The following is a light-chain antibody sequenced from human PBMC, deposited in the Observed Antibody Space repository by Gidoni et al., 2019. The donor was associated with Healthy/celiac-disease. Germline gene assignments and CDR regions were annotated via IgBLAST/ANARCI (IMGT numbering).Light chain of an antibody. V-gene: IGKV3-15*01. Sequence: ELVMTQSPATLSVSPGERATLSCRASQSVSSNLAWYQQKPGQAPRLLIYGASTRATGIPARCSGSGSGTEFTLTISILQYEDFAVYYCQQYNNWRTFGQGTRLEIK. CDR2: GAS. J-gene: IGKJ5*01. CDR3: QQYNNWRT. CDR1: QSVSSN.